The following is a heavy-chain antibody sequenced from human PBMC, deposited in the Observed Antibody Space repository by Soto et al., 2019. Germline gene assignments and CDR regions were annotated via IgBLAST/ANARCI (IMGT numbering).Heavy chain of an antibody. CDR2: IKQDGSEK. V-gene: IGHV3-7*01. CDR3: XXXQSXXXGTLYYXXXMDV. J-gene: IGHJ6*03. Sequence: GGSLRLSCAASGFTFSSYWMSWVRQAPGKGLEWVANIKQDGSEKYYVDSVKGRFTISRDNAKNSLYLQMNSLRAEDTAVYYCXXXQSXXXGTLYYXXXMDVXGKGTTVTVSS. CDR1: GFTFSSYW. D-gene: IGHD1-7*01.